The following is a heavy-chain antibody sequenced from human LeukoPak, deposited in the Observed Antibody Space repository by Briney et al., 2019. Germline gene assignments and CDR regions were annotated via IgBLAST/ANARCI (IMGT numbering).Heavy chain of an antibody. J-gene: IGHJ4*02. CDR2: ISSSSSTI. Sequence: GGSLRLSCAASGFTFSSYWMSWVRQAPGKGLEWVSYISSSSSTIYYADSVKGRFTISRDNAKDSLYLQMNSLRVEDTAVYYCSRGFGLDDWGLGTLVTVSS. V-gene: IGHV3-48*04. D-gene: IGHD3-10*01. CDR3: SRGFGLDD. CDR1: GFTFSSYW.